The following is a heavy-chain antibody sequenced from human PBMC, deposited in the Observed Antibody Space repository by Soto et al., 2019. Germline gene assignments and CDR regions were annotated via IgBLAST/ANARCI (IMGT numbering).Heavy chain of an antibody. CDR2: FYYSGST. J-gene: IGHJ4*02. CDR1: GGSFSSSTYY. CDR3: ARLRVELLTLPWKYYFDY. V-gene: IGHV4-39*01. D-gene: IGHD1-7*01. Sequence: PSETLSLTCTVSGGSFSSSTYYWGWIRQPPRKGLEWIGSFYYSGSTYYNPSLKSRVTISVDTSKNQFSLKLSSVTAADTAVYYCARLRVELLTLPWKYYFDYWGQGTLVTVSS.